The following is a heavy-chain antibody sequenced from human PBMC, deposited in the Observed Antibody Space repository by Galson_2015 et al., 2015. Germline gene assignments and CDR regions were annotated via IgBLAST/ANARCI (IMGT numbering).Heavy chain of an antibody. CDR3: ARTLYCSSTSCSNFDY. D-gene: IGHD2-2*01. CDR2: IYWDDDK. J-gene: IGHJ4*02. V-gene: IGHV2-5*02. Sequence: PALVKPTQPLTLTCTFSGFSLSTSGVGVGWIRQPPGKALEWLALIYWDDDKRYSPSLKSRLTITKDTSKNQVVLTMTNMDPVDTATYYCARTLYCSSTSCSNFDYWGQGTLVTVSS. CDR1: GFSLSTSGVG.